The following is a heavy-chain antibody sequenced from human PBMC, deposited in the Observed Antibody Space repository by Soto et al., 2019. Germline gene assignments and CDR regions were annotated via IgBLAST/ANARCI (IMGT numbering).Heavy chain of an antibody. CDR2: FDPEDGET. CDR1: GYTLTELS. V-gene: IGHV1-24*01. Sequence: ASVKVSCKVSGYTLTELSMHWVRQAPGKGLEWMGGFDPEDGETIYAQKFQGRVTMTEDTSTDTAYMELSSLRSEDTAVYYCATDLLGCSSTSCYLYFDYWGQGTLVTVSS. J-gene: IGHJ4*02. D-gene: IGHD2-2*01. CDR3: ATDLLGCSSTSCYLYFDY.